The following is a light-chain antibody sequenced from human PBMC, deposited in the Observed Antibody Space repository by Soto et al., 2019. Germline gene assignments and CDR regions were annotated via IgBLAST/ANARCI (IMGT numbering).Light chain of an antibody. V-gene: IGKV1-39*01. CDR2: AAS. CDR1: QSISNH. CDR3: QQSYSSPPT. Sequence: DIQMTQSPSSLSASVEDRVIITCRASQSISNHLNWYQQNPGKAPTLLIFAASSLQSGVPSRFSGRRSGPDFTLTISSLQPEDFATYYCQQSYSSPPTFGQGTKVDIK. J-gene: IGKJ1*01.